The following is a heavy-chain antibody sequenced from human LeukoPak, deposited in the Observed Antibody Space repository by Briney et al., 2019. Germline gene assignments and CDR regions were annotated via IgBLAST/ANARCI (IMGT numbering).Heavy chain of an antibody. CDR3: ARDPVAAAEPRHFDY. D-gene: IGHD6-25*01. CDR2: ISSDGNIK. Sequence: GGSLRLSCAASGFTFSSYAMHWVRQAPGKGLEWVAVISSDGNIKYYADSVKGRFTISRDNSRNTLYLQMNGLRPEDTAVYYCARDPVAAAEPRHFDYWGQGTLVTVSS. V-gene: IGHV3-30*04. J-gene: IGHJ4*02. CDR1: GFTFSSYA.